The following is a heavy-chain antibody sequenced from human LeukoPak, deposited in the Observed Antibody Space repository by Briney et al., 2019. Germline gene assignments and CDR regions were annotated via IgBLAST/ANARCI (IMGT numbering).Heavy chain of an antibody. Sequence: SETLSLTCIVSGDSISSSSYYWGWIRQPPGKGLEWIGSLYYSGSTYYNPSLKSRVTISVDKSKNQFSLKLSSVTAADTAVYYCARELADYYGSGSYYRPWWFDPWGQGTLVTVSS. CDR3: ARELADYYGSGSYYRPWWFDP. CDR2: LYYSGST. CDR1: GDSISSSSYY. D-gene: IGHD3-10*01. V-gene: IGHV4-39*07. J-gene: IGHJ5*02.